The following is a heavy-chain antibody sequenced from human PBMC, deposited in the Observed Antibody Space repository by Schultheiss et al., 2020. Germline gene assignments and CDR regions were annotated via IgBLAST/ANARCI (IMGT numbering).Heavy chain of an antibody. D-gene: IGHD3-22*01. CDR1: GGSVSSGSYY. J-gene: IGHJ3*02. CDR3: ASSLYYYDSSGYSTPLDAFDI. V-gene: IGHV4-61*01. CDR2: IYYSGST. Sequence: SETLSLTCTVSGGSVSSGSYYWSWIWQPPGKGLEWIGYIYYSGSTNYNPSLKSRVTISVDTSKNQFSLKLSSVTAADTAVYYCASSLYYYDSSGYSTPLDAFDIWGQGTMVTVSS.